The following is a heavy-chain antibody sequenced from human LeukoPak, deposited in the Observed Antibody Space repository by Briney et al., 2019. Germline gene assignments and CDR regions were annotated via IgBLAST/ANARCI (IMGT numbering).Heavy chain of an antibody. CDR3: ARVEWELLSLDY. Sequence: GGSLRLSCAASGFTFSSYAMHWVRQAPGKGLEWVAVISYDGSNKYCADSVKGRFTISRDNSKNTLYLQMNSLRAEDTAVYYCARVEWELLSLDYWGQGTLVTVSS. J-gene: IGHJ4*02. D-gene: IGHD1-26*01. CDR2: ISYDGSNK. V-gene: IGHV3-30*04. CDR1: GFTFSSYA.